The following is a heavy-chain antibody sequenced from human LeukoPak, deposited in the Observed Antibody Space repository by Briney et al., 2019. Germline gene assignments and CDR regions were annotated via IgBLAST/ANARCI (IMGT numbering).Heavy chain of an antibody. CDR2: IYCSGST. D-gene: IGHD5-24*01. Sequence: SETLSLTCTVSGGSISSYYWSWTRQPPGKGLEWIGYIYCSGSTNYNPPLKSRVTISVDTSKNQFSLKLSSVTAADTAVYYCARQARRRGGYKTFDYWGQGTLVTVSS. J-gene: IGHJ4*02. CDR1: GGSISSYY. V-gene: IGHV4-59*08. CDR3: ARQARRRGGYKTFDY.